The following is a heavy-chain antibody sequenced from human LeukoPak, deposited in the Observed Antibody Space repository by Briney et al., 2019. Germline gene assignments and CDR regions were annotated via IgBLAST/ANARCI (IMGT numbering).Heavy chain of an antibody. D-gene: IGHD2-15*01. CDR2: IIPILGIA. Sequence: SVKVSCKASGGTFSSYAISWVRQAPGQGLEWMGRIIPILGIANYAQKFEGRVTITADKSTSTAYMELSSLSSEDTAVYYCARDFDIVVVVAAAGNAFDIWGQGTMVTVSS. J-gene: IGHJ3*02. V-gene: IGHV1-69*04. CDR3: ARDFDIVVVVAAAGNAFDI. CDR1: GGTFSSYA.